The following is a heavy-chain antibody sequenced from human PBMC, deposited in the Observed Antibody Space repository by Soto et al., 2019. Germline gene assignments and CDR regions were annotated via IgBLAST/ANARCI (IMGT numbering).Heavy chain of an antibody. CDR1: GYTFTSYG. J-gene: IGHJ3*02. D-gene: IGHD2-15*01. V-gene: IGHV1-18*01. CDR3: ARYSDGWAPRDAFDI. Sequence: GASVKVSCKASGYTFTSYGISWVRQAPGQGLEWMGWISAYNGNTNYAQKLQGRVTMTTDTSTSTAYMELRSLRSDDTAVYYCARYSDGWAPRDAFDIWGQGTMVTVSS. CDR2: ISAYNGNT.